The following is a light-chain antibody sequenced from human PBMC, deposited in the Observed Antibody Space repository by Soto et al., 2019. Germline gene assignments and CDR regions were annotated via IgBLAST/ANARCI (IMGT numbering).Light chain of an antibody. Sequence: QHALIPLPSASGFAGQSVAIACTGTSSDVGGYNYVSWYQQHPGKAHKRMIYEVNKRPSGVPDRFSGSKSGNTASLTVSGLQAEDEADYYCSSYAGSSNVFGTGTKVTVL. V-gene: IGLV2-8*01. CDR3: SSYAGSSNV. CDR2: EVN. CDR1: SSDVGGYNY. J-gene: IGLJ1*01.